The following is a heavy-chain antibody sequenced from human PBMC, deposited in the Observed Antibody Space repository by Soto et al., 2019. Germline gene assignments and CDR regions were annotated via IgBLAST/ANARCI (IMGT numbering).Heavy chain of an antibody. D-gene: IGHD1-26*01. CDR2: IWYDGSEK. CDR1: GFTFRNHG. CDR3: ARWSDKKVVDP. Sequence: QVQLVESGGGVVQPGRSLSLSCEGSGFTFRNHGMHWVRQAPGKGLEWLAVIWYDGSEKYYADSVRGRFFVSRDNAKNTLYLQMNSLTVEDTALYYCARWSDKKVVDPWGQGTAVTVSS. J-gene: IGHJ5*02. V-gene: IGHV3-33*01.